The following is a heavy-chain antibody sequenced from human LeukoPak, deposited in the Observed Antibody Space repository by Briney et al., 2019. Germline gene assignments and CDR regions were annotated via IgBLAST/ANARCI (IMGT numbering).Heavy chain of an antibody. CDR3: ARGVMGDRNDYFDY. D-gene: IGHD3-16*01. Sequence: PSETLSLTCTFSGGSISSGDYYWSWIRQPPGKGLEWIGYIYYSGSTYYNPSLKSRVTISVDTSKNQFFLKLSSVTAADTAVYYCARGVMGDRNDYFDYWGQGTLVTVSS. J-gene: IGHJ4*02. V-gene: IGHV4-30-4*08. CDR1: GGSISSGDYY. CDR2: IYYSGST.